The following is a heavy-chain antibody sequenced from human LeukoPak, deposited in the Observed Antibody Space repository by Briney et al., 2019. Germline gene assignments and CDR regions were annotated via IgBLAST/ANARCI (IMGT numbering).Heavy chain of an antibody. J-gene: IGHJ2*01. V-gene: IGHV3-11*04. Sequence: GGSLRLSCAASGITFSNAWMSWVRQAPGKGLEWVSYISSSASTMRYADSVKGRFTISRDNAKNSLYLEMNSLRAEDTAVYYCARDTFGYYWHFDLWGRGTLVTVSS. D-gene: IGHD3-10*01. CDR1: GITFSNAW. CDR2: ISSSASTM. CDR3: ARDTFGYYWHFDL.